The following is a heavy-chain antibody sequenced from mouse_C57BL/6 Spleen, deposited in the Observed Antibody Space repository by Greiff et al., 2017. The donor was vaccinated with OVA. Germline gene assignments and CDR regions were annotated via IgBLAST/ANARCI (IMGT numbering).Heavy chain of an antibody. Sequence: QVQLQQPGAELVMPGASVKLSCKASGYTFTSYWMHWVKQRPGQGLEWIGEIDTSDSYTNYNQKFKGKSTLTVDKSSCTAYMQLSSLTSEDSAVYNCARSRSRSPYYYAMDYWGQGTSVTVSS. CDR1: GYTFTSYW. D-gene: IGHD2-14*01. J-gene: IGHJ4*01. CDR3: ARSRSRSPYYYAMDY. CDR2: IDTSDSYT. V-gene: IGHV1-69*01.